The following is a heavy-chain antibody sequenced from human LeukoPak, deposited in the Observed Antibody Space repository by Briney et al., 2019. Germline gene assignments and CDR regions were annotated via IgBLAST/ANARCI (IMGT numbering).Heavy chain of an antibody. CDR2: IYYSGST. J-gene: IGHJ5*02. CDR3: ARERWSAEPDSSGYYYGWFDP. Sequence: SQTLSLTCTVSGGSLSSGDYYWSWIRQPPGKGLEWIGYIYYSGSTYYNPSLKSRVTISVDTSKNQFSLKLSSVTAADTAVYYCARERWSAEPDSSGYYYGWFDPWGQGTLVTVSS. D-gene: IGHD3-22*01. CDR1: GGSLSSGDYY. V-gene: IGHV4-30-4*01.